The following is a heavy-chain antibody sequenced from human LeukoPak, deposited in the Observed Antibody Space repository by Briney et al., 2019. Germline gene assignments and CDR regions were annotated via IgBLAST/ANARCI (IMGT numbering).Heavy chain of an antibody. CDR2: INPNSGGT. V-gene: IGHV1-2*02. J-gene: IGHJ5*02. D-gene: IGHD5-18*01. CDR3: ARDRVGGTAMVTERYWFDP. Sequence: PGASVKVSCKASGYTFTGYYMHWVRQAPGQGLEWMGWINPNSGGTNYAQKFQGRVTMTRDTSISTAYMELSRLRSDDTAVYYCARDRVGGTAMVTERYWFDPWGQGTLVTVSS. CDR1: GYTFTGYY.